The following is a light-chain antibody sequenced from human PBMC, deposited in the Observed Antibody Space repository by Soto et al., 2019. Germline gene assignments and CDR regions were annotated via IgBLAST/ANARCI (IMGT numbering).Light chain of an antibody. CDR2: EAS. V-gene: IGKV3-11*01. Sequence: EIVLTQSPGTLSLSPGERATLSCRAIQSVSRYLAWYQQKPGQAPRLLIYEASTRATGISARFSGSGSGTDLTLTISSLEHEDFAMYYCQQRSNWPVTFGQGTKVEVK. J-gene: IGKJ1*01. CDR3: QQRSNWPVT. CDR1: QSVSRY.